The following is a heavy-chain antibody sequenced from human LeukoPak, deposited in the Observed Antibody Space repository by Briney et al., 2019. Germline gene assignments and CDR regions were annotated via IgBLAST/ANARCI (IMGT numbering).Heavy chain of an antibody. D-gene: IGHD1-26*01. V-gene: IGHV4-59*08. Sequence: PSGSLSLTCSVSGGSINTYYWSWIRQPPGKGLEWIGYVYSSGGTNYNPSLKSRVTISVDTSKNQFSLRLSSVTAADTAVYYCARSGSYYLDYWGQGTLVTVS. CDR3: ARSGSYYLDY. J-gene: IGHJ4*02. CDR1: GGSINTYY. CDR2: VYSSGGT.